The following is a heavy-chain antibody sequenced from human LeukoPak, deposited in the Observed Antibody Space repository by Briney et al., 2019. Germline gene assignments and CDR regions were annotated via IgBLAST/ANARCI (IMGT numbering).Heavy chain of an antibody. CDR2: FDPEDGET. CDR1: GYTLTELS. V-gene: IGHV1-24*01. CDR3: ATTMTNFWSGSPTYYFDY. J-gene: IGHJ4*02. Sequence: ASVKVSCTFSGYTLTELSMHWVRQAPGKGLEWVGGFDPEDGETIYAQKFQGRVTMTEDTSTDTAYMELSSLRSEDTAVYYCATTMTNFWSGSPTYYFDYWGQGTLVTVSS. D-gene: IGHD3-3*01.